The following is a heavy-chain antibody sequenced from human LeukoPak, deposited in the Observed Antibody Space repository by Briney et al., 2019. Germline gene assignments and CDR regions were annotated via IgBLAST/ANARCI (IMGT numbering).Heavy chain of an antibody. V-gene: IGHV4-34*01. CDR1: GGSFSGYY. J-gene: IGHJ4*02. CDR2: INHSGST. D-gene: IGHD3-10*01. CDR3: ARCTMVRGVSDY. Sequence: SETLSLTCAVYGGSFSGYYWSWIRQPPGKGLEWIGEINHSGSTNHNPSLKSRVTISVDTSKNQFSLKLSSVTAADTAVYYCARCTMVRGVSDYWGQGTLVTVSS.